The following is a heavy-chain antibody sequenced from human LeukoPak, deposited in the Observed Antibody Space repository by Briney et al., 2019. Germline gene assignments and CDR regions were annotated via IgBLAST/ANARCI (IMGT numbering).Heavy chain of an antibody. CDR1: GCSFTSYG. Sequence: GASVKVSCKASGCSFTSYGISWVRQAPGQGLEWMGWTSAYNGNTNYAQKLQGRVTMTTDTSTSTAYMELSRLRSDDTAVYYCARDLEYLYPGGAFDIWGQGTMVTVSS. CDR2: TSAYNGNT. D-gene: IGHD3-16*01. CDR3: ARDLEYLYPGGAFDI. J-gene: IGHJ3*02. V-gene: IGHV1-18*01.